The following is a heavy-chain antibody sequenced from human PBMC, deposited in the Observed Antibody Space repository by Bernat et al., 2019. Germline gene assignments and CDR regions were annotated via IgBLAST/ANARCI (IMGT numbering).Heavy chain of an antibody. CDR2: IYYSGST. J-gene: IGHJ6*02. V-gene: IGHV4-59*01. Sequence: QVQLQESGPGLVKPSETLSLTCTVSGGSISSYYWSLIRQPPGKCLAWIGYIYYSGSTNYNPSLKSRVTISVDTSKNQFSLKLSSVTAADTAVYYCAGTIAVAADYYYGMDVWGQGTTVTVSS. CDR1: GGSISSYY. D-gene: IGHD6-19*01. CDR3: AGTIAVAADYYYGMDV.